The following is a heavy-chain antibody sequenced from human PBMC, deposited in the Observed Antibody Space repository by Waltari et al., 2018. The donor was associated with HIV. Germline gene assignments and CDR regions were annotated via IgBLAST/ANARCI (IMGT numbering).Heavy chain of an antibody. CDR2: IYSGGST. CDR1: GFTVRRNY. D-gene: IGHD6-13*01. CDR3: ARDSAADGMDV. J-gene: IGHJ6*02. V-gene: IGHV3-66*01. Sequence: EVQLVESGGGLVQPGGSLRLSCAASGFTVRRNYMSGVRQAPGKGLEWFSVIYSGGSTYYADSVKGRFTISRDNSKNTLYLQMNSLRAEDTAVYYCARDSAADGMDVWGQGTTVTVSS.